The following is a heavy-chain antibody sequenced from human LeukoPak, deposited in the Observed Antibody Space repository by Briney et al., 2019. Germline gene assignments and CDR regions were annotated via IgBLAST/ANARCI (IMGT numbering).Heavy chain of an antibody. V-gene: IGHV3-7*01. J-gene: IGHJ4*02. D-gene: IGHD2/OR15-2a*01. CDR3: ARDGGHSTDFDC. Sequence: PGWSLRLSCATSGFTFSRHWMSWVRQAPGKGPEWVANIKQDGSERYYVDSVKGRFTISRDNAKNSLYLQMNSLRAEDTAVYYCARDGGHSTDFDCWGQGILVTVSS. CDR1: GFTFSRHW. CDR2: IKQDGSER.